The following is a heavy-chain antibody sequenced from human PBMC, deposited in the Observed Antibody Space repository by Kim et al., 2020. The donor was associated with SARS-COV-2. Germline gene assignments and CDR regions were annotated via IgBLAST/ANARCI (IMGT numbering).Heavy chain of an antibody. CDR3: ARLSSSGHYDIDN. CDR1: AFTFSDYY. D-gene: IGHD3-22*01. CDR2: ISSGSSFT. V-gene: IGHV3-11*03. Sequence: GGSLRLSCAASAFTFSDYYMSWIRQAPGKGLECVSYISSGSSFTDYADSLKGRFTVSRDNAKNSLYLQMNSLRAEDTAVYYCARLSSSGHYDIDNWGQGT. J-gene: IGHJ4*02.